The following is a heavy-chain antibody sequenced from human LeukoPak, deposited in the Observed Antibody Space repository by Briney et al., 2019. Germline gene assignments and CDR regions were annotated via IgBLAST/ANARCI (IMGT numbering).Heavy chain of an antibody. J-gene: IGHJ2*01. Sequence: GGSLRLSCAASGFTFSNYAMNWVRQAPGKGLEWVSAISGSGVSTYSADSVKGRFTISRDNSKNTLYLQMNSLRAEDTAVYYCAKDHMRDGYNYGYWYFDLWGRGTLVTVSS. CDR1: GFTFSNYA. CDR2: ISGSGVST. CDR3: AKDHMRDGYNYGYWYFDL. V-gene: IGHV3-23*01. D-gene: IGHD5-24*01.